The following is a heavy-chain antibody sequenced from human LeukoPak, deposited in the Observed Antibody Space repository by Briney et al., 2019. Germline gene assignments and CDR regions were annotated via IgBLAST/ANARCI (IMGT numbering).Heavy chain of an antibody. CDR2: IYYSGST. CDR3: ARGGGRIVGATTVFDY. CDR1: GGSFSGYY. J-gene: IGHJ4*02. V-gene: IGHV4-34*01. D-gene: IGHD1-26*01. Sequence: SETLSLTCAVYGGSFSGYYWSWIRQPPGKGLEWIGSIYYSGSTYYNPSLKSRVTISVDTSKNQFSLKLSSVTAADTAVYYCARGGGRIVGATTVFDYWGQGTLVTVSS.